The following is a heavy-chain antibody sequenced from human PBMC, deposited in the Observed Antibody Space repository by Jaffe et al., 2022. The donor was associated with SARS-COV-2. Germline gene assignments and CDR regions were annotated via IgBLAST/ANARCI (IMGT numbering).Heavy chain of an antibody. CDR2: IKQDGSEK. CDR3: ARFYSSSWYYYYGMDV. Sequence: EVQLVESGGGLVQPGGSLRLSCAASGFTFSSYWMSWVRQAPGKGLEWVANIKQDGSEKYYVDSVKGRFTISRDNAKNSLYLQMNSLRAEDTAVYYCARFYSSSWYYYYGMDVWGQGTTVTVSS. D-gene: IGHD6-13*01. J-gene: IGHJ6*02. V-gene: IGHV3-7*03. CDR1: GFTFSSYW.